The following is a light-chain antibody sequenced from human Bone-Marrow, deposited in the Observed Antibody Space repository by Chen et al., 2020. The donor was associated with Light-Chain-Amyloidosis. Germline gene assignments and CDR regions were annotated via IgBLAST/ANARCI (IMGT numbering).Light chain of an antibody. V-gene: IGLV3-25*03. Sequence: SYELTQPPSVSVSPGQTARITCSGDDLPTKYAYGYQQKPGQAPVLVIHRATERPSGISERFSGSSEGTTATLTISGVQAEDEADYHCQSADSSGTYEVIFGGGTKLTVL. J-gene: IGLJ2*01. CDR2: RAT. CDR1: DLPTKY. CDR3: QSADSSGTYEVI.